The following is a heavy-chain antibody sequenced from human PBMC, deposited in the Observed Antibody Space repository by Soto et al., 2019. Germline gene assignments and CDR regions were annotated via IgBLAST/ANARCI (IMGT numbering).Heavy chain of an antibody. CDR2: IYYSGST. J-gene: IGHJ6*02. Sequence: SETLSLTCTVSGGSISSSSYYWGWIRQPPGKGLEWIGSIYYSGSTYYNPSLKSRVTISVDTSKNQFSLKLSSVTAADTAVYYCARPSTGGLYCYCGMDVWGQGTTVTVSS. V-gene: IGHV4-39*01. CDR3: ARPSTGGLYCYCGMDV. D-gene: IGHD2-8*02. CDR1: GGSISSSSYY.